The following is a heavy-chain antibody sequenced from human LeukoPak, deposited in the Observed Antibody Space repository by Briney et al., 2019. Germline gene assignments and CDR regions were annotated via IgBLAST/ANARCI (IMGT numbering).Heavy chain of an antibody. CDR2: IYAGDSDT. J-gene: IGHJ3*01. CDR1: GYSFTSYW. V-gene: IGHV5-51*01. Sequence: GESLKISCKGSGYSFTSYWIGWVRQMPGKGLEWMGIIYAGDSDTRYSPSFQGQVTISADKSIRTAYLQWASLRASDSGMYYCARQSWDFWNGSDAFDVWAQGTLVIVSS. D-gene: IGHD3-3*01. CDR3: ARQSWDFWNGSDAFDV.